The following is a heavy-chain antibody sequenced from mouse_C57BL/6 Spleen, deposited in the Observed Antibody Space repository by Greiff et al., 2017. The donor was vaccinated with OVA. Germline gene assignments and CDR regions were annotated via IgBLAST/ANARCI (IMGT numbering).Heavy chain of an antibody. D-gene: IGHD1-1*01. CDR2: IYPSDSET. V-gene: IGHV1-61*01. CDR3: ARRFTTVVATDY. Sequence: QVQLQQPGAELVRPGSSVKLSCKASGYTFTSYWMDWVKQRPGQGLEWIGNIYPSDSETHYNQKFKDKATLTVDKSSSTAYMQLSSLTSEDSAVYYCARRFTTVVATDYWGQGTTLTVSS. CDR1: GYTFTSYW. J-gene: IGHJ2*01.